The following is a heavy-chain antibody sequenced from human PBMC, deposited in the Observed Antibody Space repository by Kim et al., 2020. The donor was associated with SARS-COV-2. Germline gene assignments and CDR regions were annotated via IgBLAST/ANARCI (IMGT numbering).Heavy chain of an antibody. CDR1: GFTFSRYG. J-gene: IGHJ3*02. V-gene: IGHV3-33*01. Sequence: GGSLRLSCVASGFTFSRYGMHWVRQAPGKGLEWVAIIWSDGSHINYADSVKRRFTISRDNSKDTLYLQMNSLRAEDTAVYYCASDLGFGVTDGRDIWGQG. D-gene: IGHD3-10*01. CDR3: ASDLGFGVTDGRDI. CDR2: IWSDGSHI.